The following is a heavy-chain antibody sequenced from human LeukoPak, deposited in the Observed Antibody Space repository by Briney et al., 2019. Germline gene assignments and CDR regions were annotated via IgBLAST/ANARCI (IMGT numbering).Heavy chain of an antibody. CDR1: GYTFTSYG. CDR3: ATFRVYYDILTGYYRNAFDI. J-gene: IGHJ3*02. V-gene: IGHV1-18*01. D-gene: IGHD3-9*01. Sequence: GASVKVSCKASGYTFTSYGISWVRQAPGQGLEWMGWISAYNGNTNYAQKLQGRVTMTTDTSTSTAYMELRSLRSEDTAVYYCATFRVYYDILTGYYRNAFDIWGQGTMVTVSS. CDR2: ISAYNGNT.